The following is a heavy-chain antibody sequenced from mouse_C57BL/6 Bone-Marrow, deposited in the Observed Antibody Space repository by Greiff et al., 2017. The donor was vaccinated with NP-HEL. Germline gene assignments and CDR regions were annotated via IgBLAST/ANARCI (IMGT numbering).Heavy chain of an antibody. V-gene: IGHV7-3*01. J-gene: IGHJ1*03. Sequence: EVMLVESGGGLVQPGGSLSLSCAASGFTFTDYYMSWVRQPPGKALEWLGFIRNKANGYTTEYSASVKGRFTISRDNSQSIIYLQMNALRAEDSATYYCARPKGADYGYFDVWGTGTTVTVSS. CDR3: ARPKGADYGYFDV. CDR1: GFTFTDYY. CDR2: IRNKANGYTT.